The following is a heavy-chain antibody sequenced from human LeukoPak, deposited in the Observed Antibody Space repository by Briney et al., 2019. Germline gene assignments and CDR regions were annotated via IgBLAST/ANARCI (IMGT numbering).Heavy chain of an antibody. CDR2: INTRSGGT. CDR3: ARVQCCDVGKSFLFDY. D-gene: IGHD1-26*01. J-gene: IGHJ4*02. Sequence: ASVKVSCKASGYTFTDLYIHWVRQAPGQGLEWMGWINTRSGGTRYAQNFQGRVSMTRDTSISTAYMELSSLTSDDTAVFYRARVQCCDVGKSFLFDYWGQGTLVTASS. CDR1: GYTFTDLY. V-gene: IGHV1-2*02.